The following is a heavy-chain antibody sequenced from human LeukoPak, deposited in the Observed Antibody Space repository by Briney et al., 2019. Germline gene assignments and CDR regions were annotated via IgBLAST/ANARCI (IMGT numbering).Heavy chain of an antibody. CDR3: AISYFIGTYYFDY. Sequence: ASVKVSCKASGYTFTGYYMHWVRQAPGQGLEWMGWINPNSGGTNYAQKFQGRVTMTRDTSISTAYMELSRLRSDDTAVYYCAISYFIGTYYFDYWGQGTLVTVSS. V-gene: IGHV1-2*02. CDR2: INPNSGGT. J-gene: IGHJ4*02. CDR1: GYTFTGYY. D-gene: IGHD2/OR15-2a*01.